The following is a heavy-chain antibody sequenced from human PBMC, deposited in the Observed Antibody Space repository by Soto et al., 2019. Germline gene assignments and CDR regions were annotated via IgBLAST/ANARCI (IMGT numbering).Heavy chain of an antibody. V-gene: IGHV4-31*03. CDR3: ARDHGSGFDY. CDR1: GGSISSGGYS. J-gene: IGHJ4*02. CDR2: IYYIGST. Sequence: SETLSLTCTVSGGSISSGGYSWSWIRQHPGKGLEWIGYIYYIGSTYYNPSLKSRVTISVDTSKNQFSLKLGSVTAVDMAVYYCARDHGSGFDYWGQGTLVTVSS. D-gene: IGHD3-10*01.